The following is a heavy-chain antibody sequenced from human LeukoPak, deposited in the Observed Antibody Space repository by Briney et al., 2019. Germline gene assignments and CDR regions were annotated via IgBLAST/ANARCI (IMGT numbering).Heavy chain of an antibody. CDR1: GFTFSSYS. CDR2: ISSSSSTI. CDR3: AIVVVVAATPSYFDC. Sequence: GGSLRLSCAASGFTFSSYSMNWVRQAPGKGLEWVSYISSSSSTIYYADSVKGRFTISRDNAKNSLYLQMNSLRAEDTAVYYCAIVVVVAATPSYFDCWGQGTLVTVSS. J-gene: IGHJ4*02. D-gene: IGHD2-15*01. V-gene: IGHV3-48*01.